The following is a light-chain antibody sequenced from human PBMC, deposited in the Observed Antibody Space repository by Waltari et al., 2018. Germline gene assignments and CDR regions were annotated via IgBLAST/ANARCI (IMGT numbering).Light chain of an antibody. V-gene: IGLV2-23*02. J-gene: IGLJ1*01. CDR1: NSNVDILHL. CDR2: EIS. CDR3: CSFAGYGIYV. Sequence: QSALTQPASVSGSPGQSITISCTAVNSNVDILHLVSWYQHHPGRNPRLLIYEISQRPSGLSNRFSGSQSGNTASLTISGLQPEDEADYFCCSFAGYGIYVFGSGTQVSVL.